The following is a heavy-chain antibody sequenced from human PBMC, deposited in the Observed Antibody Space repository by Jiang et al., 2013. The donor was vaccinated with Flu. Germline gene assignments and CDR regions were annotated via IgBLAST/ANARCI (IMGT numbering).Heavy chain of an antibody. CDR3: AKARGWFTSGYYYFDT. D-gene: IGHD6-19*01. CDR2: ILGSGSIT. J-gene: IGHJ4*02. CDR1: GFNFGTFRGHT. V-gene: IGHV3-23*04. Sequence: VQLVESGGGLVQPGGSLRLSCAASGFNFGTFRGHTMSWFRQAPGKGLEWVSSILGSGSITYYADSVKGRFTVSRDNSKNTLFLQMDSLRAEDTAIYYCAKARGWFTSGYYYFDTWGQGNMVTVSS.